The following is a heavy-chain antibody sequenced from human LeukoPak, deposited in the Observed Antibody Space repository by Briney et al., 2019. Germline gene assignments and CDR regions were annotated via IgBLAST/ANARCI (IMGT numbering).Heavy chain of an antibody. CDR2: INPNSGGT. Sequence: GASVKVSCKASGYTFTGYYMHWVRQAPGQGLEWMGWINPNSGGTSYAQKFQGRVTMTRDTSISTAYMELSRLRSDDTAVYYCARGLDILTGYYSWFDPWGQGTLVTVSS. V-gene: IGHV1-2*02. CDR1: GYTFTGYY. J-gene: IGHJ5*02. D-gene: IGHD3-9*01. CDR3: ARGLDILTGYYSWFDP.